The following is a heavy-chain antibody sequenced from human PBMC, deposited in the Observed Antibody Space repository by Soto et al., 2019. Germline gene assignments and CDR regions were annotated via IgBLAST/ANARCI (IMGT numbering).Heavy chain of an antibody. Sequence: QVQLVQSGAEVKKPESSVKVSCKASGGTFSSYAISWVRQAPGQGLEWMGGIIPIFGTANYAQKFQGRVTITADESTSTAYMELSSLRSEDTAVYYCARDLTRGTVTTGGPFDYWGQGTLVTVSS. CDR3: ARDLTRGTVTTGGPFDY. J-gene: IGHJ4*02. D-gene: IGHD4-17*01. V-gene: IGHV1-69*01. CDR1: GGTFSSYA. CDR2: IIPIFGTA.